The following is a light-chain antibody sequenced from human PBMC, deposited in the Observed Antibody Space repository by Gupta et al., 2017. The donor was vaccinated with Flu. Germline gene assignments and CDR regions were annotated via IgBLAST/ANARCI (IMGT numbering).Light chain of an antibody. CDR3: GAWESSGSGSFL. CDR1: SSNIGNRF. CDR2: ENY. J-gene: IGLJ2*01. V-gene: IGLV1-51*02. Sequence: QSMLTQPPSVSAAPGQTVPISCSGSSSNIGNRFVSWYQKFPGTAPKVLIYENYKRASGTADRFSASKSGSSAALFITGLQRGDAADYYCGAWESSGSGSFLFGGGTTVTVL.